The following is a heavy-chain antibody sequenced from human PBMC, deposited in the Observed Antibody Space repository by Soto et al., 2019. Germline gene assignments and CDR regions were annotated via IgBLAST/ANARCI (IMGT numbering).Heavy chain of an antibody. Sequence: PGGSLRLSCVGSGFTFSNYSINWVRQAPGKGLEWVSSISGRNDIYYADSVKGRFTISRDNAKNSVSLQMNSLRAEDTAVYYCAREYTAWPLAYGLDVWGQGTKVTVSS. V-gene: IGHV3-21*01. CDR2: ISGRNDI. CDR1: GFTFSNYS. J-gene: IGHJ6*02. CDR3: AREYTAWPLAYGLDV. D-gene: IGHD2-2*02.